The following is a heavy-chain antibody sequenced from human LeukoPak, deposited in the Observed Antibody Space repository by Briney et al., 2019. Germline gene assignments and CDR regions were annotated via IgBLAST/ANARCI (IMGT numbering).Heavy chain of an antibody. Sequence: GASVKVSCKASGYTFTSYGISWVRQAPGQGLEWMGGIIPIFGTANYAQKFQGRVTITTDESTSTAYMELSSLRSEDTAVYYCATGTSSTPIDYWGQGTLVTVSS. V-gene: IGHV1-69*05. J-gene: IGHJ4*02. CDR3: ATGTSSTPIDY. D-gene: IGHD1-1*01. CDR2: IIPIFGTA. CDR1: GYTFTSYG.